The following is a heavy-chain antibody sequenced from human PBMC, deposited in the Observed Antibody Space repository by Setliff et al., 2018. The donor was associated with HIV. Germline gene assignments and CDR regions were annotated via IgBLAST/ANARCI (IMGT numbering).Heavy chain of an antibody. CDR2: IYKGGST. J-gene: IGHJ2*01. D-gene: IGHD3-10*01. CDR1: GYSISSSYW. Sequence: SETLSLTCVVSGYSISSSYWWGWIRQPPGKGLEWIGWIGYIYKGGSTYYNPSLKSRVTMSEDTSKNQFSLKLRSVTAVDTAVYYCARSALWFGEADWYFDLWGRGTRVTVSS. CDR3: ARSALWFGEADWYFDL. V-gene: IGHV4-28*01.